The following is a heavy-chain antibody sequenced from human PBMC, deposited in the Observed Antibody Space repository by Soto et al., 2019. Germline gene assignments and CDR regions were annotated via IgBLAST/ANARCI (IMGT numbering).Heavy chain of an antibody. CDR3: ARIPHYSDSYYMDY. Sequence: SGPTLVNPTPPLTLTCTFSGFSLSTLGTCVAWIRQPPGKALEWLALINWDNNEYYSTSLKTRLTISRDTSKNQVVLTMTNVDPVDTATYYCARIPHYSDSYYMDYWGQGTLVTVSS. J-gene: IGHJ4*02. V-gene: IGHV2-70*01. D-gene: IGHD2-21*01. CDR1: GFSLSTLGTC. CDR2: INWDNNE.